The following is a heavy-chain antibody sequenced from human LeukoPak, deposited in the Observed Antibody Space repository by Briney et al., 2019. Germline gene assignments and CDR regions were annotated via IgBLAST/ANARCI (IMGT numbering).Heavy chain of an antibody. J-gene: IGHJ4*02. Sequence: PSETLSLTCTVSGDSISSSKKYWGWVRQPPGKGLEWIGSIYYSGSTYYNPSLKSRVTISVDTSKNQFSLKLSSVTAADTAVYYCARHAGYSSSWDRRMAVDYWGQGTLVTVSS. CDR2: IYYSGST. CDR1: GDSISSSKKY. CDR3: ARHAGYSSSWDRRMAVDY. D-gene: IGHD6-13*01. V-gene: IGHV4-39*01.